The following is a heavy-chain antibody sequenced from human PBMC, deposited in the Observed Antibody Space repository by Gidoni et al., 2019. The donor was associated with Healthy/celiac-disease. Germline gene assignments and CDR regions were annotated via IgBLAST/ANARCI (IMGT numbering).Heavy chain of an antibody. V-gene: IGHV5-51*01. CDR3: ATTTGVEMATGGVPLGAFDI. CDR1: GYSFTSYW. D-gene: IGHD5-12*01. Sequence: EVQLAQSGAEVKKHGESLKLSCKGSGYSFTSYWIGWVRQLPGKGLELMGIIDPGDSDTRYSPCFQGQVTISADKSISTAYLQWSSLKSSDTAMYYCATTTGVEMATGGVPLGAFDIWGQGTMVTVSS. CDR2: IDPGDSDT. J-gene: IGHJ3*02.